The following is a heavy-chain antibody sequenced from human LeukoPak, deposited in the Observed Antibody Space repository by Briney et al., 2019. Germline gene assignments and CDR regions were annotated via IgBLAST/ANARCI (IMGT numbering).Heavy chain of an antibody. D-gene: IGHD3-10*01. CDR1: GFTVSSNY. J-gene: IGHJ4*02. CDR3: ARFYGSGSYFPFDY. Sequence: PGGSLRLSCAASGFTVSSNYMSWVRQAPGKGLEWVSVIYSGGSTYYADSVKGRFTISRDNSKNTLYLQMNSLRAEDTAVYYCARFYGSGSYFPFDYWGQGTLVTVSS. CDR2: IYSGGST. V-gene: IGHV3-66*01.